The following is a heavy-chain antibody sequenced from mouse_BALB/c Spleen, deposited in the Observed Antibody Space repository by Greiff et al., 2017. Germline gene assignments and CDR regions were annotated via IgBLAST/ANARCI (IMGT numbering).Heavy chain of an antibody. CDR1: GDSITSGY. Sequence: EVQLQQSGPSLVKPSQTLSLTCSVTGDSITSGYWNWIRKFPGNKLEYMGYISYSGSTYYNPSLKSRISITRDTSKNQYYLQLNSVTTEDTATYYCARTASYYGNSYWYFDVWGAGTTVTVSS. D-gene: IGHD2-10*01. CDR2: ISYSGST. CDR3: ARTASYYGNSYWYFDV. V-gene: IGHV3-8*02. J-gene: IGHJ1*01.